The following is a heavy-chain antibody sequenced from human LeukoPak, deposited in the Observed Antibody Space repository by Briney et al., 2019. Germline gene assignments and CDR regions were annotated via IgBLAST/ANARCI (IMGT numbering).Heavy chain of an antibody. CDR1: GYTFTSYD. CDR3: ARGLGVVPAAIDY. V-gene: IGHV1-8*01. D-gene: IGHD2-2*01. CDR2: MNPDSGNT. J-gene: IGHJ4*02. Sequence: ASVKVSCKASGYTFTSYDINWVRQAPGQGLEWMGWMNPDSGNTGYAQKFQGRVTMTRNTSISTAYMELSSLRSEDTAVYYCARGLGVVPAAIDYWGQGTLVIVSS.